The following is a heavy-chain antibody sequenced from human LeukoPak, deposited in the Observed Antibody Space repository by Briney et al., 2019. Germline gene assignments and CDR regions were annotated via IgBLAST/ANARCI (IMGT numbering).Heavy chain of an antibody. D-gene: IGHD3-22*01. CDR3: ARANYLDYYDSSGSPGGPRYYYYYYYMDV. Sequence: GSSVKVSCKASGGTFSSYAISWVRQAPGQGLEWMGGIIPIFGTANYAQKFQGRVTITTDESTSTAYMELSSLRSEDTAVYYCARANYLDYYDSSGSPGGPRYYYYYYYMDVWGKGTTVTVSS. J-gene: IGHJ6*03. CDR2: IIPIFGTA. V-gene: IGHV1-69*05. CDR1: GGTFSSYA.